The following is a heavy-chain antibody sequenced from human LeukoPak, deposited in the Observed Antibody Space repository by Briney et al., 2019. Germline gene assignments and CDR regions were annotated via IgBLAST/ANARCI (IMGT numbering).Heavy chain of an antibody. CDR1: GGSISSYY. D-gene: IGHD5/OR15-5a*01. CDR3: ARRKRLYFDI. CDR2: IYYSGST. J-gene: IGHJ3*02. Sequence: PSETLSLTCTVSGGSISSYYWSWIRQPPGKGLEWIGYIYYSGSTNYNPSLKSRVTISVDTSKNQLSLKLSSVTAADTAVYYCARRKRLYFDIWGQGTMVTVSS. V-gene: IGHV4-59*08.